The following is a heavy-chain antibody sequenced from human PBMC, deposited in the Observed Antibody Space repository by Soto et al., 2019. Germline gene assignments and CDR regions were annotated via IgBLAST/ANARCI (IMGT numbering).Heavy chain of an antibody. CDR2: HYSGGST. D-gene: IGHD1-26*01. V-gene: IGHV3-53*01. Sequence: GGSLRLSCAISGFSVSSNYLSWVRQAPGKGLEWVSVHYSGGSTYYADSVQGRFTISRDKSNNTLYLQMRRVRAEDTAVYFCARHRHPRGTVGATSPLDPWGQGTQVTVSS. J-gene: IGHJ5*02. CDR1: GFSVSSNY. CDR3: ARHRHPRGTVGATSPLDP.